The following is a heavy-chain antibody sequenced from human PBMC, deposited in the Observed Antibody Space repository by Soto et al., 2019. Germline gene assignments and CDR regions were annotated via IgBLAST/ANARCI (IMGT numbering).Heavy chain of an antibody. D-gene: IGHD2-2*01. CDR3: ARSQPPHYYHYYGMDV. V-gene: IGHV4-61*01. CDR1: GGSVSSGSYY. J-gene: IGHJ6*02. Sequence: SETLSLTCTVSGGSVSSGSYYWSWIRQPPGKGLEWIGYIYYSGSTNYSPSLKSRVTISVDTSKNQFSLKLSSVTAADTAVYYCARSQPPHYYHYYGMDVWGQGTTVTVSS. CDR2: IYYSGST.